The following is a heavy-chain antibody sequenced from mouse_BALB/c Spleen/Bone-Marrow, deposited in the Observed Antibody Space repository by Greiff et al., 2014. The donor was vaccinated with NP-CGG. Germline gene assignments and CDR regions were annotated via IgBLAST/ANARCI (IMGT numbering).Heavy chain of an antibody. J-gene: IGHJ1*01. V-gene: IGHV1-18*01. CDR2: INPNNGGT. CDR1: GYTFTEYT. CDR3: ARGAYYGYENEYFDV. Sequence: DVKLQQPGPDLVKPGASVKISCKTSGYTFTEYTMHWVKQSPGKSLEWIGGINPNNGGTSYNQKFKAKATLTADKSSSTVYMELRSLTSEDSAVDFCARGAYYGYENEYFDVWGAGTTVTVSS. D-gene: IGHD1-2*01.